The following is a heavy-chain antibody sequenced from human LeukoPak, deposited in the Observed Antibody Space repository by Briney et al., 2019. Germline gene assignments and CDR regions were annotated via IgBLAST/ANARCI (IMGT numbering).Heavy chain of an antibody. Sequence: GGSLRLSCAASGFTFSSYSMNWVRQAPGKGLEWVSSISSSSSYIYYADSVKGRFTISRDNAKNSLYLQMNSLRAEDTAVYYCARRSVPASGSSDIWGQGTMVTVSS. CDR1: GFTFSSYS. V-gene: IGHV3-21*01. D-gene: IGHD2-2*01. CDR3: ARRSVPASGSSDI. CDR2: ISSSSSYI. J-gene: IGHJ3*02.